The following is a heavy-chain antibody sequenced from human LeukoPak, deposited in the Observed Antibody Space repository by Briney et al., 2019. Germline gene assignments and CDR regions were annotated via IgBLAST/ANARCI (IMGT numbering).Heavy chain of an antibody. V-gene: IGHV3-30*03. CDR3: ARDLLPFCGRDCFLWGVPDS. CDR1: GFTFSTYG. CDR2: ISYDGNDK. D-gene: IGHD2-21*02. Sequence: GGSLRLSCAASGFTFSTYGMHWVRQAPGKGLEWVALISYDGNDKYYTDSAKGRFTISRDNSINTLYLQLSSLSAEDSAVYYCARDLLPFCGRDCFLWGVPDSWGQGTLVTVSS. J-gene: IGHJ4*02.